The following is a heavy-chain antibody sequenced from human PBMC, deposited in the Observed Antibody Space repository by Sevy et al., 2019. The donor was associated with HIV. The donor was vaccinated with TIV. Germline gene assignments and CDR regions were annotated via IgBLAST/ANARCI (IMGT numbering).Heavy chain of an antibody. CDR1: GFNFSDYG. CDR3: ASGILDH. V-gene: IGHV3-33*08. Sequence: GGSLRLSCVGSGFNFSDYGMHWVRQAPGKGLEWVAVIWYDGSNKYNEDSVKGGFTISRDKSKNTAYLQMNNLRVEDSAVYYCASGILDHWGQGALVTVSS. D-gene: IGHD1-26*01. J-gene: IGHJ4*02. CDR2: IWYDGSNK.